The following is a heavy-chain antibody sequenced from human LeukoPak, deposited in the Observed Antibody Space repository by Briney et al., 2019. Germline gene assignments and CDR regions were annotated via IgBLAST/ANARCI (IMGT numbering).Heavy chain of an antibody. J-gene: IGHJ3*01. CDR1: GFTFSSYA. D-gene: IGHD1-1*01. CDR3: FRTGKDAFDV. V-gene: IGHV3-30-3*01. CDR2: ISYDGSNK. Sequence: GGSLRLSCAASGFTFSSYAMHWVRQAPGKGLGWVAFISYDGSNKYYADSVKGRFTISRDNSKNTLYLQMNSLRAEDTAVYYCFRTGKDAFDVWGQGTMVTVSS.